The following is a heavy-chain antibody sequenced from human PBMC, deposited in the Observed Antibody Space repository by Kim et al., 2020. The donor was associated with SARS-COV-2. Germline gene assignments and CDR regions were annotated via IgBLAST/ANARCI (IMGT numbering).Heavy chain of an antibody. CDR3: ASRVPYSGYLA. V-gene: IGHV3-48*03. J-gene: IGHJ5*02. Sequence: IEYADSVEGRFTMSRDNSKKSVFLQMNGLRAEDTAVYFCASRVPYSGYLAWGPGTLVTVSS. D-gene: IGHD5-12*01. CDR2: I.